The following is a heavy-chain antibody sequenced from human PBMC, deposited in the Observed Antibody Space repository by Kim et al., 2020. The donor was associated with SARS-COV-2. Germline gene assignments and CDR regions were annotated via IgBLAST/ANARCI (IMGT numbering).Heavy chain of an antibody. V-gene: IGHV3-73*01. Sequence: GGSLRLSCAASGFTFSGSAMHWVRQASGKGLEWVGRIRSKPYSYATAYGASVKGRFTISRDDSSNTAYLQMDSLKTEDSAVYYCTRPTGSDEYYFDYWGQGTLVTVSS. CDR2: IRSKPYSYAT. CDR3: TRPTGSDEYYFDY. D-gene: IGHD3-10*01. CDR1: GFTFSGSA. J-gene: IGHJ4*02.